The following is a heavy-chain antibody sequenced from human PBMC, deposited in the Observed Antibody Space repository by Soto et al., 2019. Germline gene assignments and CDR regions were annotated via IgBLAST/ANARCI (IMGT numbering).Heavy chain of an antibody. D-gene: IGHD4-17*01. CDR1: GFDVSSNY. Sequence: EVQLVESGGGLVQPGGSLRLSFAASGFDVSSNYMSWVRQAPGKGLEWVSLFYSGGTTYYADSVKGRFTISRHSSKNTLYLQMTSMRVEDTAVYYCAGRTYGWGQGTMVTVSA. CDR3: AGRTYG. V-gene: IGHV3-53*04. CDR2: FYSGGTT. J-gene: IGHJ3*01.